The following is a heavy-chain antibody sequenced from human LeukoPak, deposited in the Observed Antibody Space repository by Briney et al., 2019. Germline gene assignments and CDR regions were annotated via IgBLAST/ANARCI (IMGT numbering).Heavy chain of an antibody. Sequence: GGSLRLSCEASGFTFSTYGMHWVRQDPGKGLEWVAFIWYDGSNKDYADSVKGRFTISRDNSKNTLYLQMNSLRAEDTAVYYCARHYKYDSSGLGGFDYWGQGTLVTVSS. J-gene: IGHJ4*02. CDR2: IWYDGSNK. V-gene: IGHV3-33*01. CDR1: GFTFSTYG. CDR3: ARHYKYDSSGLGGFDY. D-gene: IGHD3-22*01.